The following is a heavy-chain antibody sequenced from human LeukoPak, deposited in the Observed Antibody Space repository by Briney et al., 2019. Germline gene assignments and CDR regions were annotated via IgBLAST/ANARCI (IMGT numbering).Heavy chain of an antibody. CDR2: IYYSGGT. J-gene: IGHJ4*02. D-gene: IGHD1-26*01. Sequence: SETLSLTCTVSGGSISSYYWSWIRQPPGKGLEWIGYIYYSGGTNYNPSLKSRVTISVDTSKNQFSLKLSSVTAADTTVDYSSRHSDGGGSYRRSFDYWGQGTLVTVSS. CDR1: GGSISSYY. CDR3: SRHSDGGGSYRRSFDY. V-gene: IGHV4-59*08.